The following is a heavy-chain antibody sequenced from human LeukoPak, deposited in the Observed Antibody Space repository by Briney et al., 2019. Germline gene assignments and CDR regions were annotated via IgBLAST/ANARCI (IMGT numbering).Heavy chain of an antibody. CDR1: GFTFSSYG. D-gene: IGHD6-19*01. CDR2: ISWNSGSI. Sequence: GGTLRLSCAASGFTFSSYGMSWVRQAPGKGLEWVSGISWNSGSIGYADSVKGRFTISRDNAKNSLYLQMNSLRAEDTALYYCAKAGLLGWHYYYYMDVWGKGTTVTVSS. V-gene: IGHV3-9*01. CDR3: AKAGLLGWHYYYYMDV. J-gene: IGHJ6*03.